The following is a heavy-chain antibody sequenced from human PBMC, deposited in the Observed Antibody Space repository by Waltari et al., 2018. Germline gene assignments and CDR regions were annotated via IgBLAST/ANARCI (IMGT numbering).Heavy chain of an antibody. CDR1: GGSISSYY. V-gene: IGHV4-59*01. J-gene: IGHJ4*02. CDR2: IYYSGST. CDR3: ARAITIFGVVTHDY. D-gene: IGHD3-3*01. Sequence: QVQLQESGPGLVKPSETLSLTCTVSGGSISSYYWIWIRQPPGKGLEWIGYIYYSGSTNYNPSLKSRVTISVDTSKNQFSLKLSSVTAADTAVYYCARAITIFGVVTHDYWGQGTLVTVSS.